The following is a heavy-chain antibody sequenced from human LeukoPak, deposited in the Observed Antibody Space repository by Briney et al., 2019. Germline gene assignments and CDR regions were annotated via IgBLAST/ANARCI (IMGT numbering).Heavy chain of an antibody. CDR1: GFTFSDHW. J-gene: IGHJ5*02. D-gene: IGHD2-15*01. CDR2: IKQDESKR. Sequence: GGSLRLSXAASGFTFSDHWMSWVRQAPGKGLEWVANIKQDESKRYYVDSVKGRFTISRDNAKNSLYLQINSLRAEDTAVYYCAREASLYCSGNDCYWAFDRWGQGTLVTVSS. CDR3: AREASLYCSGNDCYWAFDR. V-gene: IGHV3-7*01.